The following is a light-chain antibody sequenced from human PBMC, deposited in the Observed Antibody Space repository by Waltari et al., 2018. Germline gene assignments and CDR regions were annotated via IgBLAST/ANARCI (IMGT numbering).Light chain of an antibody. CDR1: QSISSY. J-gene: IGKJ2*02. Sequence: AIRITQSPSSLPASTGDRVTITCRASQSISSYLAWYQQKPGKAPKVLIYAASTLQSGVPSRFSGSGSGTDFTLTISCLQSEDFAIYYCQQYNSYSPCTFGQGTKLEIK. CDR3: QQYNSYSPCT. V-gene: IGKV1-8*01. CDR2: AAS.